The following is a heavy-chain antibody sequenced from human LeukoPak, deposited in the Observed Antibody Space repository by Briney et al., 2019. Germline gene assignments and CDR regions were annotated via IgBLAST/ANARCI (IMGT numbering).Heavy chain of an antibody. CDR3: AREQSGIAVTGTGWFDP. V-gene: IGHV3-30*03. J-gene: IGHJ5*02. CDR2: ISYDGSNK. CDR1: GFTFSSYG. Sequence: PGRSLRLSCAASGFTFSSYGMHWVRQAPGKGLEWVAVISYDGSNKYYADSVKGRFTISRDNSKNTLYLQMNSLRAEDTAVYYCAREQSGIAVTGTGWFDPWGQGTLVTVSS. D-gene: IGHD6-19*01.